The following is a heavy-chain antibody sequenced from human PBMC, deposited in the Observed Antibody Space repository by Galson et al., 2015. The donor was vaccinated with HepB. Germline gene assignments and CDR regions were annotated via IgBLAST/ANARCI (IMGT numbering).Heavy chain of an antibody. CDR2: IIPIFGIA. Sequence: SVKVSCKASGGTFSSYAISWARQAPGQGLEWMGGIIPIFGIANYAQKFQGRVTITADGSTSTAYMELSSLRAEDTAVYFCAKDRWTRRIALGGADYWGQGTLVTVSS. CDR3: AKDRWTRRIALGGADY. CDR1: GGTFSSYA. D-gene: IGHD6-19*01. J-gene: IGHJ4*02. V-gene: IGHV1-69*13.